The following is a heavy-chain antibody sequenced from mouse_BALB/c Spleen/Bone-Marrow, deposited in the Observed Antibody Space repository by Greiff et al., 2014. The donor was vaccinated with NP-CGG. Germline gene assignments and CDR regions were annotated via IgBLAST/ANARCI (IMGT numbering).Heavy chain of an antibody. Sequence: VQLQQSGAELVKPGASVKLSCKTSGYTFTNYWIQWVKQRPGQGLGWIGEIFPGIGTTYYNEKFKGKATLTIDTSSSTAYMQLSSLTSEDSAVYFCAGGGNYGYWGQGTTLTVSS. D-gene: IGHD2-1*01. CDR2: IFPGIGTT. CDR3: AGGGNYGY. J-gene: IGHJ2*01. V-gene: IGHV1S132*01. CDR1: GYTFTNYW.